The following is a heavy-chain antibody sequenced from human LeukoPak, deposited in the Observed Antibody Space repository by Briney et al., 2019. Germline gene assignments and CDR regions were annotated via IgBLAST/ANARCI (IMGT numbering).Heavy chain of an antibody. CDR2: IYPGDSDT. V-gene: IGHV5-51*01. CDR3: ARGFGVVTAPTDY. CDR1: GYSITSYW. D-gene: IGHD2-21*02. J-gene: IGHJ4*02. Sequence: HGESLKISCKGSGYSITSYWIGWVRQMPGKGLEWMGIIYPGDSDTRYSPSFQGQVTISADKSISTAYLQWSSLKVSDTAMYYCARGFGVVTAPTDYWGQGTLVTVSS.